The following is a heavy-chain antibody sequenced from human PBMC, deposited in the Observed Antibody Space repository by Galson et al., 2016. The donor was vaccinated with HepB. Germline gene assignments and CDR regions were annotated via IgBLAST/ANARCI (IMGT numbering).Heavy chain of an antibody. Sequence: ETLSLTCNVSGGSISTYSWNWIRQPPGKGLEWIGSVYNSGSTNYNPSLKSRVTISLDTSENQFSLNLTSVTAADTAVYYCAGQHVLMVTANLGWYFDLWGRGTLVTVSS. J-gene: IGHJ2*01. CDR1: GGSISTYS. CDR2: VYNSGST. CDR3: AGQHVLMVTANLGWYFDL. V-gene: IGHV4-59*01. D-gene: IGHD2-21*02.